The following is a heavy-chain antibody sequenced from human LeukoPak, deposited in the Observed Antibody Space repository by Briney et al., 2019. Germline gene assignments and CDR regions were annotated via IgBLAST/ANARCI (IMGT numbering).Heavy chain of an antibody. CDR1: GYTFTGYY. Sequence: GASVKVSCKASGYTFTGYYMHWVRQAPGQRLEWMGWINAGNGNTKYSQEFQGRVTITRDTSASTAYMELSSLRSEDMAVYYCARDRGYYRIDYWGQGTLVTVSS. CDR2: INAGNGNT. CDR3: ARDRGYYRIDY. V-gene: IGHV1-3*03. D-gene: IGHD3-3*01. J-gene: IGHJ4*02.